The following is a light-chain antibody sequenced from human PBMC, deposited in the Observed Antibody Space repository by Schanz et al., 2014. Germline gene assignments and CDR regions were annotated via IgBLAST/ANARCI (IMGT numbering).Light chain of an antibody. Sequence: QSVLTQPPSASGSPKQSVSISCTGTSSDVGGYNSVSWYQQHPGKAPKLMIYEVTKRPSGVPDRFSGSKSGTSASLAITRLQAEDEADYYCQSYDSSLSWRVFGGGTKVT. CDR2: EVT. J-gene: IGLJ3*02. CDR1: SSDVGGYNS. CDR3: QSYDSSLSWRV. V-gene: IGLV2-8*01.